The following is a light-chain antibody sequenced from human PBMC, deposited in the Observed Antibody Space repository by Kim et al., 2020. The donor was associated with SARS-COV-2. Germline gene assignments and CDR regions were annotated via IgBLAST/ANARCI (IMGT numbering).Light chain of an antibody. J-gene: IGKJ1*01. Sequence: ASVGDRVTITCRASQSISSYLNWYQQKPGKAPKLLIYDASSLQSGVPSRFSGSGSGTDFTLTISSLQTEDFATYYYQQSYSTPWTFGQGTKVDIK. CDR1: QSISSY. V-gene: IGKV1-39*01. CDR3: QQSYSTPWT. CDR2: DAS.